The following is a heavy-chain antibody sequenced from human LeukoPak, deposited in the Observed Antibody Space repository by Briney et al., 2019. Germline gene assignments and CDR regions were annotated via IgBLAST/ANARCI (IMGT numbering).Heavy chain of an antibody. Sequence: PSETLSLTCTVSGDSISSSNSYWGWIRQPPGKGLEWIGSIYYSGSTYYNPSLKSRVTISVDTSKNQFSLKLSSVTAADTAVYYCARVYYYGSGSYHRRYYYYYMDVWGKGTTVTVSS. CDR3: ARVYYYGSGSYHRRYYYYYMDV. D-gene: IGHD3-10*01. CDR2: IYYSGST. CDR1: GDSISSSNSY. J-gene: IGHJ6*03. V-gene: IGHV4-39*07.